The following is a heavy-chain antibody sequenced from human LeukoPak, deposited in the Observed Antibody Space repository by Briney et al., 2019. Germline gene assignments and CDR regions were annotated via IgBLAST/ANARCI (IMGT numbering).Heavy chain of an antibody. D-gene: IGHD6-13*01. V-gene: IGHV4-4*07. Sequence: SETLSLTRTVSGGSISTFYWSCIRPPAGRGLEWIARIYTSGSTNYNPSLKSRVTMSVDTSKKQFSLKLSSVTAADTAVYYCAREYTGIAEYYFDYWGQGTLVTVSS. CDR2: IYTSGST. J-gene: IGHJ4*02. CDR3: AREYTGIAEYYFDY. CDR1: GGSISTFY.